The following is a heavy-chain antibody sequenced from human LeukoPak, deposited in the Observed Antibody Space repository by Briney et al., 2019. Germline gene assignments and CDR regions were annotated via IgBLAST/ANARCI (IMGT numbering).Heavy chain of an antibody. J-gene: IGHJ5*02. Sequence: ASVKVSCKASGYTFTGYYMHWVRQAPGQGLEWMGWINPNSGGTNYAQEFQGRVTMTRDTSISTAYMELSRLRSDDTAVYYCARDRGESVLPTIYNWFDPWGQGTLVTVSS. CDR2: INPNSGGT. V-gene: IGHV1-2*02. CDR1: GYTFTGYY. CDR3: ARDRGESVLPTIYNWFDP. D-gene: IGHD3-16*01.